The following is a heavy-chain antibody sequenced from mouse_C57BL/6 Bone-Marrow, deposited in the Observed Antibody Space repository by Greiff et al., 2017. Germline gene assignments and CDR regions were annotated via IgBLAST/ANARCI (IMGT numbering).Heavy chain of an antibody. V-gene: IGHV1-55*01. CDR1: GYTFTSYW. CDR3: ARSGYYYGSSYWYFGV. J-gene: IGHJ1*03. CDR2: IYPGSGST. Sequence: QVQLQQPGAELVKPGASVKMSCKASGYTFTSYWITWVKQRPGQGLEWIGDIYPGSGSTNYNEKFKSKATLTVDTSSSTAYMQLSSLTSEDSAVYYCARSGYYYGSSYWYFGVWGTGTTVTVSS. D-gene: IGHD1-1*01.